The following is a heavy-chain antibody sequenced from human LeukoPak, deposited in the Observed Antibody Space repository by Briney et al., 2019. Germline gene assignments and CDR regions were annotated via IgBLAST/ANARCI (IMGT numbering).Heavy chain of an antibody. D-gene: IGHD3-3*01. J-gene: IGHJ6*03. V-gene: IGHV4-4*07. CDR3: ARTMKGDFWSDYSYYSYYYMDV. CDR2: IYPGGST. CDR1: GGSISSYY. Sequence: SETLSLTCTVSGGSISSYYWSWIRQPAGKGLEWIGRIYPGGSTNYNPSLRSRVTMSVDASQKQLSLKLSSVTAADTAVYYCARTMKGDFWSDYSYYSYYYMDVWGKGTTVTVSS.